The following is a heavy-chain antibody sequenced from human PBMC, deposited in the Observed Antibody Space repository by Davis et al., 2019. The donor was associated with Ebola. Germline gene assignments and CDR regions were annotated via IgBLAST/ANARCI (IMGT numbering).Heavy chain of an antibody. J-gene: IGHJ4*02. CDR2: IKPDGGEK. Sequence: GESLKISCAASGITFSRHWMTWVRQAPGKGLEWVANIKPDGGEKNYVDSVKGRFTISRDNAKNSLYLQMNSLRAEDTAVYYCAIPDCSGANCYSVYIKNWGQGTLVTVSS. CDR3: AIPDCSGANCYSVYIKN. V-gene: IGHV3-7*01. D-gene: IGHD2-15*01. CDR1: GITFSRHW.